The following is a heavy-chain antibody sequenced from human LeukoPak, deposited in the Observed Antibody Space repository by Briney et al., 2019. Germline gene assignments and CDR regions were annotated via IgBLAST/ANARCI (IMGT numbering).Heavy chain of an antibody. CDR2: ISYDGSNK. D-gene: IGHD3-3*01. CDR1: GFTFSSYG. CDR3: AKETFWSGYPFDY. J-gene: IGHJ4*02. V-gene: IGHV3-30*18. Sequence: GGSLRLSCEASGFTFSSYGMHWVRQAPGKGLEWVAVISYDGSNKYYADSVKGRFTISRDNSKNTLYLQMNSLRAEDTAVYYCAKETFWSGYPFDYWGQGTLVTVSS.